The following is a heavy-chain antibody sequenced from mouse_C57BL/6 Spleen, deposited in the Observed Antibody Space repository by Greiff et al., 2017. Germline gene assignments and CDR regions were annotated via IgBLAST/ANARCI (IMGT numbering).Heavy chain of an antibody. D-gene: IGHD1-1*01. J-gene: IGHJ2*01. Sequence: QVQLKESGAELVRPGASVTLSCKASGYTFTDYEMHWVKQTPVHGLEWIGAIDPETGGTAYNQKFKGKAILTADKSSSTAYMELRSLTSEDSAVYYCTRSPYYYGSSFDYWGQGTTLTVSS. V-gene: IGHV1-15*01. CDR3: TRSPYYYGSSFDY. CDR2: IDPETGGT. CDR1: GYTFTDYE.